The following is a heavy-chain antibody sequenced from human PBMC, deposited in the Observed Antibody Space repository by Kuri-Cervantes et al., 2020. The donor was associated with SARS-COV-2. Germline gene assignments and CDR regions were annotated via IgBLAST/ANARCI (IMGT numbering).Heavy chain of an antibody. J-gene: IGHJ6*03. CDR3: AKRYCSSTSCHSYYYYMDV. Sequence: ASVKDSCKVSGYTLTELSMHWVRQAPGKGLEWMGGFDPEDGETIYAQKFQGRATMTEDTSTDTAYMELSSLRSEDTAVYYCAKRYCSSTSCHSYYYYMDVWGKGTTVTVSS. D-gene: IGHD2-2*01. V-gene: IGHV1-24*01. CDR2: FDPEDGET. CDR1: GYTLTELS.